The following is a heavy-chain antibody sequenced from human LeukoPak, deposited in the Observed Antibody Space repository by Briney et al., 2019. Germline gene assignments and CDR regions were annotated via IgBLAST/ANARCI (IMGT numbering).Heavy chain of an antibody. V-gene: IGHV4-59*08. CDR1: GGSISSYY. J-gene: IGHJ4*02. Sequence: PSETLSLTCTVSGGSISSYYWSWIRQPPGKGLEWIGHIYYSGSTNYDPSLKSRVTISVDTSKNQFSLKLSSVTAADTAVYYCARTTVEHYFDYWGQGTLVTVSS. CDR3: ARTTVEHYFDY. D-gene: IGHD4-23*01. CDR2: IYYSGST.